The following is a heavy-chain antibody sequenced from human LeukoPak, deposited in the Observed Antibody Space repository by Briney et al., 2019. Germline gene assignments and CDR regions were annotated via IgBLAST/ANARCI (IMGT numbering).Heavy chain of an antibody. CDR3: ARGVRELDATGYFDY. D-gene: IGHD1-1*01. V-gene: IGHV1-69*13. CDR1: GYTFTGYY. Sequence: ASVKVSCKASGYTFTGYYMHWVRQAPGQGLEWMGGIIPIFGTANYAQKFQGRVTITADESTSTAYMELSSLRSEDTAVYYCARGVRELDATGYFDYWGQGTLDTVSS. CDR2: IIPIFGTA. J-gene: IGHJ4*02.